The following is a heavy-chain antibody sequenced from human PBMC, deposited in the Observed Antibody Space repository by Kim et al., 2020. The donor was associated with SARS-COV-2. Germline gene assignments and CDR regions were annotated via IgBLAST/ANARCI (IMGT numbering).Heavy chain of an antibody. V-gene: IGHV5-51*01. CDR1: GYSFTSYW. Sequence: GESLKISCKGSGYSFTSYWIGWVRQMPGKGLEWMGIIYPGDSDTRYSPSFQGQVTISADKSISTAYLQWSSLKASDTAMYYCARHRVAGYCSRTTCYSNGMDVWGQGTTVTVSS. J-gene: IGHJ6*02. D-gene: IGHD2-2*01. CDR2: IYPGDSDT. CDR3: ARHRVAGYCSRTTCYSNGMDV.